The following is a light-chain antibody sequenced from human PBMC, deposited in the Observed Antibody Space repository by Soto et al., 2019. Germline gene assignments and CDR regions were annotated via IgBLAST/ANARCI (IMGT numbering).Light chain of an antibody. CDR2: GIS. CDR1: QSVTSNY. Sequence: EVVMTQSPATLSVSPGERATLSCRASQSVTSNYLAWYQQKPGQAPRLLIYGISSRATGIPARFSGNGSGTDFTLTISSLEPEDFAVYYCQQRSNWPPTFTFGQGTRLEIK. V-gene: IGKV3D-20*02. CDR3: QQRSNWPPTFT. J-gene: IGKJ5*01.